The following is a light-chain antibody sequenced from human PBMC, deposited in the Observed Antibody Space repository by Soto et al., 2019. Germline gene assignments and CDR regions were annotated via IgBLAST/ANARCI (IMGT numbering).Light chain of an antibody. CDR2: AAS. CDR3: QEYKTAPFI. J-gene: IGKJ3*01. CDR1: QGISHY. V-gene: IGKV1-27*01. Sequence: GDRVTITCRASQGISHYLAWYQQKPGRVPTLLIYAASTLRSGVPSRFSGSGSGTDFTLTISSLQPEDVASYYCQEYKTAPFIFGPGTKVDIK.